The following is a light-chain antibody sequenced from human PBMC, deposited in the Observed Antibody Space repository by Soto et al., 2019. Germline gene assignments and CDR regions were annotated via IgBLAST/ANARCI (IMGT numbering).Light chain of an antibody. J-gene: IGKJ4*02. CDR3: QQYGSSPSV. Sequence: EIVLTQSPGTLSLSPGERATLSCRASQSVSSSYLAWYQQKPGQAPRLLIYGASSRATGIPDRFSGSGSGTDFTFTISRLEPEDFAVYYCQQYGSSPSVFGGGTKVDIK. CDR2: GAS. CDR1: QSVSSSY. V-gene: IGKV3-20*01.